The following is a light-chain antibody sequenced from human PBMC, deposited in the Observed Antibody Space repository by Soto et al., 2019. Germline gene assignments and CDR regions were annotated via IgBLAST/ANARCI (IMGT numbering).Light chain of an antibody. J-gene: IGLJ3*02. V-gene: IGLV1-47*01. CDR2: RSD. Sequence: QPVLTQPPSASGTPGQTVTISCSGSTSNIGNNYVYWYQQFPGTAPNLLIYRSDQRPSGVPDRISGSKSGTSASLAVSGLRSDDEADYYCAAWDDSLSVWVFGGGTKLTVL. CDR3: AAWDDSLSVWV. CDR1: TSNIGNNY.